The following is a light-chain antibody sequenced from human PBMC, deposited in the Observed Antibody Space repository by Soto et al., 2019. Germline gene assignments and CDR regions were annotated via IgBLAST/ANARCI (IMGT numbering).Light chain of an antibody. Sequence: DIPMTQSPSTLSASVGDRVTITCRASQSISSWLAWYQQKPGKAPKLLIYKASSLESGVPSRFSGSGSGTEFTLTISSLQPDDFATYYCQQYNSYPFGGGTKVEIK. V-gene: IGKV1-5*03. J-gene: IGKJ4*01. CDR3: QQYNSYP. CDR2: KAS. CDR1: QSISSW.